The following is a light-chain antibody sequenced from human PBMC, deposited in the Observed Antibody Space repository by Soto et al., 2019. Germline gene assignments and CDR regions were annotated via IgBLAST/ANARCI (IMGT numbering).Light chain of an antibody. V-gene: IGLV4-69*01. Sequence: QPVLTQSLSASASLGASVKLTCTLSSGRSSYTIAWHQQQSGKGPRYLMKINSDGSHTKGDGIPDRFSGSSSGADRYLTISSLQSEDEADYYCQTWGTGMVFGGGTKVTVL. J-gene: IGLJ3*02. CDR3: QTWGTGMV. CDR2: INSDGSH. CDR1: SGRSSYT.